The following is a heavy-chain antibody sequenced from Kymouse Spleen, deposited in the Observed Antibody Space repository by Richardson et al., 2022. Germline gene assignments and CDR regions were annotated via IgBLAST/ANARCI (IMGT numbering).Heavy chain of an antibody. CDR2: IWYDGSNK. CDR1: GFTFSSYG. D-gene: IGHD6-6*01. V-gene: IGHV3-33*01. J-gene: IGHJ6*02. Sequence: QVQLVESGGGVVQPGRSLRLSCAASGFTFSSYGMHWVRQAPGKGLEWVAVIWYDGSNKYYADSVKGRFTISRDNSKNTLYLQMNSLRAEDTAVYYCASCIAARPGYYYYYGMDVWGQGTTVTVSS. CDR3: ASCIAARPGYYYYYGMDV.